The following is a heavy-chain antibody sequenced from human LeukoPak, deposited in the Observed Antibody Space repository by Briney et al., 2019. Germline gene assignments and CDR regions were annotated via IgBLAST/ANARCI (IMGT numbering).Heavy chain of an antibody. Sequence: GESLKISCQGSGYTFINYWIGWVRQMPGEGLQWMGIIYPGDSDTRYSPSFQGQVTISADKSISTAYLQWSSLKASDTAIYYCARWDYSDYSYYYGMDVWGQGTTVTVSS. CDR3: ARWDYSDYSYYYGMDV. CDR1: GYTFINYW. J-gene: IGHJ6*02. CDR2: IYPGDSDT. V-gene: IGHV5-51*01. D-gene: IGHD4-11*01.